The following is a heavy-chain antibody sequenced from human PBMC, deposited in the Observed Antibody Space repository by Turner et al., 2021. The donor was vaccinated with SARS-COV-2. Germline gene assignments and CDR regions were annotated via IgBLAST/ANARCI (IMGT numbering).Heavy chain of an antibody. D-gene: IGHD4-17*01. CDR3: ARDLSSGYGDYTG. CDR1: RGTCSSYT. CDR2: CITILGRE. V-gene: IGHV1-69*10. J-gene: IGHJ6*02. Sequence: QVQLVQSGAEVKKPGSSVKVSCKASRGTCSSYTISRVRQAPGQGLEWRGGCITILGRETYEQKFQGRVTITADKSTSTAYMELSSLRSEDTAVYYCARDLSSGYGDYTGWGQGTTVTVSS.